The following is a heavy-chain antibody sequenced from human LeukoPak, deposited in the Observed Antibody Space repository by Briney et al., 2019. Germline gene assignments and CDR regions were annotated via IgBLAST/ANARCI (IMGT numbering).Heavy chain of an antibody. CDR1: GFTFDDYA. J-gene: IGHJ4*02. D-gene: IGHD2-2*01. Sequence: GGSLRLSCAASGFTFDDYAMHWVRQAPGKGLEWVSGISDSGGSTYYADSVKGRFTISRDNSKNTLYLQMNSLRTEDTAVYYCAKRYCSGAGCSFFDYWGQGALVTVSS. CDR2: ISDSGGST. V-gene: IGHV3-23*01. CDR3: AKRYCSGAGCSFFDY.